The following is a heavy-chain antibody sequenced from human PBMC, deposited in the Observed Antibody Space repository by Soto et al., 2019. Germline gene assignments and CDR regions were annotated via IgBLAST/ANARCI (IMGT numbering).Heavy chain of an antibody. CDR3: ARQLSPICDS. D-gene: IGHD3-3*02. J-gene: IGHJ4*02. Sequence: PCESLKISGKGGGDKVCSSWIVWFRQMPGKGLEWMGIIKPGTSDIRYSPSCRGHVTISADEAVSTAYLQWSSLKASDTAMYYCARQLSPICDSWGQGTLVTVPS. CDR2: IKPGTSDI. V-gene: IGHV5-51*01. CDR1: GDKVCSSW.